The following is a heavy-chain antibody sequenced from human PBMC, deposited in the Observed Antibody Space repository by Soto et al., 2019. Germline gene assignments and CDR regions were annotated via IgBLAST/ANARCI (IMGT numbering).Heavy chain of an antibody. J-gene: IGHJ6*02. V-gene: IGHV4-34*01. CDR3: ARRNYYGSGSYYYYYYYGMDV. D-gene: IGHD3-10*01. CDR2: INHSGST. CDR1: GGYFSGYY. Sequence: KTSETLSLTCAVYGGYFSGYYWSWIRQPPGKGLEWIGEINHSGSTNYNPSLKSRVTISVDTSKNQFSLKLSSVTAADTAVYYCARRNYYGSGSYYYYYYYGMDVWGQGTTVTVSS.